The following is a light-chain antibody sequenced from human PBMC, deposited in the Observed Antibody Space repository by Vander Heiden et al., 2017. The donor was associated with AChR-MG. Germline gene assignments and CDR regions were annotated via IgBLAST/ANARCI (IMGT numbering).Light chain of an antibody. Sequence: DVLMPPSPPILSASVGDRATITCRTSQNIKSWLAWNQQKPGKGPKVLIYKASILQSGVPSRFSGSGSGTEFTLTISYLQPDDFGTYFCQQDNTYPWTFGQGTKVEIK. CDR2: KAS. CDR1: QNIKSW. CDR3: QQDNTYPWT. V-gene: IGKV1-5*03. J-gene: IGKJ1*01.